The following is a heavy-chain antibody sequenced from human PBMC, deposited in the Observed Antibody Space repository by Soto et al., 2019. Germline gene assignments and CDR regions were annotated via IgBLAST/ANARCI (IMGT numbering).Heavy chain of an antibody. V-gene: IGHV4-59*01. CDR1: GGSISSYH. J-gene: IGHJ4*02. CDR3: AREKLGIAFDY. CDR2: IYYSGST. D-gene: IGHD6-13*01. Sequence: SQTLSLRCTGSGGSISSYHWSWIRQPPGKGLEWIGYIYYSGSTNYNPSLKSRVTISVDTSKNQFSLKLSSVTAADTAVYYCAREKLGIAFDYWGQGTLVTVS.